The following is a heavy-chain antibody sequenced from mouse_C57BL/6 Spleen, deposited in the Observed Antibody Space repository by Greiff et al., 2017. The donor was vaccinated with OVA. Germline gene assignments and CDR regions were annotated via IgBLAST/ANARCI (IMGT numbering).Heavy chain of an antibody. CDR3: ARGANWDGDY. D-gene: IGHD4-1*02. Sequence: DVHLLESGPGLVKPSQSLSLTCSATGYSITSGYYRNWIRQPPGNKLEWMGYITYDGSNNYNPSLKNRIPITRDTSTNQFFLKLNAVTTEDTATYYCARGANWDGDYWGQGTTLTVSS. J-gene: IGHJ2*01. CDR2: ITYDGSN. V-gene: IGHV3-6*01. CDR1: GYSITSGYY.